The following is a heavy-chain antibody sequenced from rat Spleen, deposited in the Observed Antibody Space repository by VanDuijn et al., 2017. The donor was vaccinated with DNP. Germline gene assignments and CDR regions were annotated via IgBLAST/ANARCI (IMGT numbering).Heavy chain of an antibody. V-gene: IGHV2-32*01. D-gene: IGHD1-11*01. Sequence: QVQLKESGPGLVQPSQTLSLTCTVAGFSLTSYNVHWVRQPPGKGLEWMGRIQSDGDTYYNSALKSRLSISRDTSKSQVFLKMNSLRSEDTATYYCAKGGDYGGFDYWGQGVMVTVSS. CDR3: AKGGDYGGFDY. CDR1: GFSLTSYN. J-gene: IGHJ2*01. CDR2: IQSDGDT.